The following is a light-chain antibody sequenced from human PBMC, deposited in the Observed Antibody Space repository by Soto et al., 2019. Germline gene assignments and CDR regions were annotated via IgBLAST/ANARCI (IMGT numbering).Light chain of an antibody. V-gene: IGLV1-47*01. CDR1: RSNIGVNY. CDR2: RNN. J-gene: IGLJ3*02. Sequence: QSVLTQPPSASGTPGQRVTISCSGSRSNIGVNYVYWYQQLPGTAPKLLIYRNNQRPSGVPTRFSGSKSGTSASLAISGLRSEDEADYYCAAWDDSLSGRVFGGGTKLTVL. CDR3: AAWDDSLSGRV.